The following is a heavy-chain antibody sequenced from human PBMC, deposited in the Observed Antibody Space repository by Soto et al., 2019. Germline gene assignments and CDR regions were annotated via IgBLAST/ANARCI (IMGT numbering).Heavy chain of an antibody. Sequence: KTSCQASGYHXSSYGFLLVRQPPLQGLEWMRWIIAYNGNTNYAQKLQVRVTITTDASASTAYMELRSLRSDATAVYYLGREDGSAAGTVYPLAYWGQG. CDR1: GYHXSSYG. J-gene: IGHJ4*02. D-gene: IGHD6-13*01. CDR2: IIAYNGNT. V-gene: IGHV1-18*04. CDR3: GREDGSAAGTVYPLAY.